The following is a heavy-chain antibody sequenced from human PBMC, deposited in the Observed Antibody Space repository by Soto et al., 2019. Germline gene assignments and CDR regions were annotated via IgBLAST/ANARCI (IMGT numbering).Heavy chain of an antibody. V-gene: IGHV3-72*01. J-gene: IGHJ4*02. Sequence: GGSLRLSCAASGFTFSDDYMDWVRQAPGKGLEWVGRTRNKGHSYSTEYAASVKGRFTISRDDSKNSLYLQMNSLKTEDTAVFFFVRGLCSSPTCFIYFDHWAQGTLVTVPS. D-gene: IGHD2-2*01. CDR2: TRNKGHSYST. CDR3: VRGLCSSPTCFIYFDH. CDR1: GFTFSDDY.